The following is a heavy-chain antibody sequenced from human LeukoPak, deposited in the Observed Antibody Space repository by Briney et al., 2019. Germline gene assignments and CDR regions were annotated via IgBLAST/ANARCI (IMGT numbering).Heavy chain of an antibody. CDR3: ARWGATHDFDY. V-gene: IGHV4-4*07. CDR1: GGSISSYY. Sequence: PSETLSLTCTVSGGSISSYYWSWVRQPAGKGLEWIGRIYTSGSTNCNPSLKSRVTMSVDTSKNQFSLKLSSVTAADTAVYYCARWGATHDFDYWGQGTLVTVSS. D-gene: IGHD3-16*01. J-gene: IGHJ4*02. CDR2: IYTSGST.